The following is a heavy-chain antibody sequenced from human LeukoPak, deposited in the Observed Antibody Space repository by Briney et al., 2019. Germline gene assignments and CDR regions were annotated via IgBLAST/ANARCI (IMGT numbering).Heavy chain of an antibody. V-gene: IGHV3-7*01. D-gene: IGHD6-19*01. Sequence: GGSLRLSRAASGFTFKNYWMSWVRQAPGKGLEWVANITPDGNDKYYVDSLKGRFTISRDNTKNSLYLQLNSLRTEDTAVYYCVPGGLAVSGIDYWGQGALVTVSS. J-gene: IGHJ4*02. CDR1: GFTFKNYW. CDR3: VPGGLAVSGIDY. CDR2: ITPDGNDK.